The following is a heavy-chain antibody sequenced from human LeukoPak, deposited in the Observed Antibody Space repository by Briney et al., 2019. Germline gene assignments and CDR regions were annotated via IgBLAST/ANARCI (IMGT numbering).Heavy chain of an antibody. V-gene: IGHV4-59*01. J-gene: IGHJ4*02. CDR2: IYYSGST. D-gene: IGHD5-12*01. CDR1: GGSISSYY. CDR3: ARDLGGYDPFDY. Sequence: PSETLSLTXTVSGGSISSYYWSWIRQAPGKGLEWIGYIYYSGSTNYNPSLKSRVTISVDTSKNQFSLKLSSVTAADTAVYYCARDLGGYDPFDYWGQGTLVTVSS.